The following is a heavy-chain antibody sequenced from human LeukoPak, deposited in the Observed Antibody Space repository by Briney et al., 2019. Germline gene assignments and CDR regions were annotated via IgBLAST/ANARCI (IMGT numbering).Heavy chain of an antibody. D-gene: IGHD3-3*01. CDR2: IRYDGSNK. CDR3: AKDRSPHYDFWSGYSGRYFDH. V-gene: IGHV3-30*02. Sequence: GGSLRLSCAASGFTFNSYAMSWVRLAPGKGLEWVAFIRYDGSNKYYADSVKGRFTISRDNSKNTVYLQMNSLRGEDTAVYYCAKDRSPHYDFWSGYSGRYFDHWGQGTLVTVSS. CDR1: GFTFNSYA. J-gene: IGHJ4*02.